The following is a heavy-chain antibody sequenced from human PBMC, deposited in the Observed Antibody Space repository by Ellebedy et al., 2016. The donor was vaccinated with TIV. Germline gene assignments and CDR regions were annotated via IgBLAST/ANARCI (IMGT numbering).Heavy chain of an antibody. Sequence: ATVKVSCKASGGTFSRDTISWVRQAPGQGLEWMGGIIPTFGRANLAQKFQGRVTITADESTSTAHMELSSLRSEDMAVYFCARGGVAGTPFDYWGQGTLVTVSS. CDR2: IIPTFGRA. D-gene: IGHD1-1*01. V-gene: IGHV1-69*13. CDR3: ARGGVAGTPFDY. J-gene: IGHJ4*02. CDR1: GGTFSRDT.